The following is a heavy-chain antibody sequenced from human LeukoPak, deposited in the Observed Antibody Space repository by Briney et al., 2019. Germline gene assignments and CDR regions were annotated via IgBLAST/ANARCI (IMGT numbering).Heavy chain of an antibody. J-gene: IGHJ3*02. V-gene: IGHV4-59*12. Sequence: PSETLSLTCTVSGGSISSYYWSWLRQPPGKGLEWIGYIYYSGSTNYNPSLKSRVTISVDTSKNQFSLKLSSVTAADTAVYYCAGCVTNDAFDIWGQGTMVTVSS. CDR3: AGCVTNDAFDI. CDR1: GGSISSYY. CDR2: IYYSGST. D-gene: IGHD4-17*01.